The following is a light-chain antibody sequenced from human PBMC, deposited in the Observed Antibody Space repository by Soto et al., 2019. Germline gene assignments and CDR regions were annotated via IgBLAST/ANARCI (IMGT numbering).Light chain of an antibody. CDR1: SSTVGGFNV. V-gene: IGLV2-23*01. Sequence: QSPLTQPASVSGSPGQSIPISCTGTSSTVGGFNVVSWYQQHPGKAPKVIIYEGIKRPSGVSNRFSGSNSGSTASLTISGLQAEDEADYYCCTYVGATTYVFGTGTKVTV. J-gene: IGLJ1*01. CDR3: CTYVGATTYV. CDR2: EGI.